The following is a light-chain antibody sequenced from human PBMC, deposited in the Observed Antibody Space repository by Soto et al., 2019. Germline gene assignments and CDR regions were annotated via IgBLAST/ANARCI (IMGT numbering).Light chain of an antibody. J-gene: IGLJ1*01. CDR3: SSYTSSSTLLYV. V-gene: IGLV2-14*01. CDR2: DVS. CDR1: SSDVGGYNY. Sequence: QSALTQPASVSGSPGQSITISCTGTSSDVGGYNYVSWYQQHPGKAPKLMIYDVSNRPSGVSNRFSGSKFGTTASLTISGLQAEDEADYYCSSYTSSSTLLYVFGTGTKLTVL.